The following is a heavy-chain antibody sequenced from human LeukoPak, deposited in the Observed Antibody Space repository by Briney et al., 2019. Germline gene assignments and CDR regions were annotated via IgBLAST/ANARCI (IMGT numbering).Heavy chain of an antibody. CDR3: ARLAIAAAGPTFDY. D-gene: IGHD6-13*01. CDR1: GYTFTGYY. J-gene: IGHJ4*02. V-gene: IGHV1-2*02. CDR2: INPNSGGT. Sequence: VASVKVSCKASGYTFTGYYMHWVRQAPGQGLEWMGWINPNSGGTNYAQKFQGRVTMTRDTSISTAYMELSRLRSDDTAVYYCARLAIAAAGPTFDYWGQGTLVTVSS.